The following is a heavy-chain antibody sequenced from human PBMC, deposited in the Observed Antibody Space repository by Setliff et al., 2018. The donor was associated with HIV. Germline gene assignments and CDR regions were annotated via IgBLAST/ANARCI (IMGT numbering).Heavy chain of an antibody. D-gene: IGHD3-22*01. J-gene: IGHJ5*02. V-gene: IGHV3-23*01. Sequence: PGESLKISCAASGFAFSSHAMSWVRQAPGKGLEWVSAISATAGDTYYADSVKGRFTTSREDSKNTAYLQMNSLKTEDTAVYYCKADSSGYPWGQGTLVTVSS. CDR2: ISATAGDT. CDR3: KADSSGYP. CDR1: GFAFSSHA.